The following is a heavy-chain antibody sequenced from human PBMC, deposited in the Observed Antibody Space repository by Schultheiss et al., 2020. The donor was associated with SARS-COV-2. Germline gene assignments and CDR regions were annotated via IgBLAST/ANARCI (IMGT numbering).Heavy chain of an antibody. CDR1: GFTFSSYG. D-gene: IGHD1-26*01. J-gene: IGHJ4*02. V-gene: IGHV3-30*03. Sequence: GGSLRLSCAASGFTFSSYGMHWVRQAPGKGLEWVAVISYDGSNKYYADSVKGRFTISRDNSKNTLYLQMNSLRAEDTAVYYCARVGAMRIFDYWGQGTLVTVSS. CDR3: ARVGAMRIFDY. CDR2: ISYDGSNK.